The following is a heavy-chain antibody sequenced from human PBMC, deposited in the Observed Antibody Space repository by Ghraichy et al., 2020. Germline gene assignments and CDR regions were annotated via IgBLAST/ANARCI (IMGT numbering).Heavy chain of an antibody. J-gene: IGHJ1*01. CDR2: IYYSGST. CDR1: GGSISSSSYY. D-gene: IGHD3-22*01. CDR3: ATQTIIVVPRHFQH. Sequence: ESLNISCTVSGGSISSSSYYWGWIRQPPGKGLELIGSIYYSGSTYYNPSLKSRVTISVDTSKNQFSLRLRSVTAADTAVYYCATQTIIVVPRHFQHWGQGTLVTVSS. V-gene: IGHV4-39*01.